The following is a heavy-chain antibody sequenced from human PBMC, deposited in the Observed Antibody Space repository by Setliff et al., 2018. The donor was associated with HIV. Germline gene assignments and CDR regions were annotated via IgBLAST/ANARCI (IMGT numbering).Heavy chain of an antibody. D-gene: IGHD1-1*01. V-gene: IGHV3-48*04. CDR1: GFSFSSYT. CDR2: ISSSSATV. J-gene: IGHJ6*03. Sequence: PGGSLRLSCAASGFSFSSYTMNWVRQAPGKGLEWVSYISSSSATVYYADSVKGRFTISRDNAKKSLYLQMNNLRAEDSAVYYCVATGTLFYLYRDIWGKGTTVTVSS. CDR3: VATGTLFYLYRDI.